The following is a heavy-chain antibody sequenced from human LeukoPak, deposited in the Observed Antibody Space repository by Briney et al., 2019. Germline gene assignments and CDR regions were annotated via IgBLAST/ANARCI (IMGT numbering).Heavy chain of an antibody. J-gene: IGHJ4*02. CDR3: ARALTTVTSHFDY. V-gene: IGHV3-53*01. Sequence: GGSLRLSCAASGFIVSGNYMSWIRQAPGKGLEWVSVIYSGGNTYYADSVKGRFTISRDNSKNTLYLQMNSLRAEDTAVYYCARALTTVTSHFDYWGQGTLVTVSS. CDR2: IYSGGNT. CDR1: GFIVSGNY. D-gene: IGHD4-17*01.